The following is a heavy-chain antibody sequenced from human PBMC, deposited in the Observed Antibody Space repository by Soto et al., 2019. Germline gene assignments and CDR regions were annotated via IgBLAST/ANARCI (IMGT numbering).Heavy chain of an antibody. Sequence: GGSLRLSCAASGFTFSSYGMHWVRQAPGKGLEWVAVISYDGSNKYYADSVKGRFTISRDNSKNTLYLQMNSLRAEDTAVYYCAKDRQYGDYEDSWGQGTLVTVSS. CDR1: GFTFSSYG. D-gene: IGHD4-17*01. CDR2: ISYDGSNK. J-gene: IGHJ4*02. CDR3: AKDRQYGDYEDS. V-gene: IGHV3-30*18.